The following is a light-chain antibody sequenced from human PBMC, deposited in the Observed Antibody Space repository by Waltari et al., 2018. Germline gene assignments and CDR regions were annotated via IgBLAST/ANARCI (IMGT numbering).Light chain of an antibody. CDR2: LGS. Sequence: DIVMTQTPLSLPVTPGEPASISCRSSQSLLHSNGYKYLDWYLQKPGQSPQLLIYLGSDRDSGVPDRFSGSGSGTDFTLKISRVEAEDVGVYYCMQALQTPVTFGQGTRLEIK. V-gene: IGKV2-28*01. J-gene: IGKJ5*01. CDR1: QSLLHSNGYKY. CDR3: MQALQTPVT.